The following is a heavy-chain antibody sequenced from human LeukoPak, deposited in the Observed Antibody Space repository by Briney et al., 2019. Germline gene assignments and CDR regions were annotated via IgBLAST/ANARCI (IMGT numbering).Heavy chain of an antibody. D-gene: IGHD2-2*01. CDR1: GFTFSNAW. CDR2: IKSKTDGGTT. CDR3: TTALRYAAYYYYGMDV. J-gene: IGHJ6*02. V-gene: IGHV3-15*01. Sequence: PGGSLRLSCAASGFTFSNAWMSWARQAPGKGLEWVGRIKSKTDGGTTDYAAPVKGRFTISRDDSKNTLYLQMNSLKTEDTAVYYCTTALRYAAYYYYGMDVWGQGTTVTVSS.